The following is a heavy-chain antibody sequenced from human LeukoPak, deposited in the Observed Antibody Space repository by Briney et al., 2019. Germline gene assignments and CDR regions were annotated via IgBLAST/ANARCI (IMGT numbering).Heavy chain of an antibody. CDR2: IYHSGGT. CDR1: GGSFSAYY. V-gene: IGHV4-34*01. Sequence: SETLSLTCAVYGGSFSAYYWSWIRQPPGKGLEWIGEIYHSGGTNYNPSLKSRVTISIDTSKNQFSLKLSSVTAADTAVYYCARRVRDLFGVVRAVPYYMDVWGKGTTVTVSS. J-gene: IGHJ6*03. D-gene: IGHD3-3*01. CDR3: ARRVRDLFGVVRAVPYYMDV.